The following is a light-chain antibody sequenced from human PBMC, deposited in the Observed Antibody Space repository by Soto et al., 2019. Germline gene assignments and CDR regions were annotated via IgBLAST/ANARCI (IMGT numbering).Light chain of an antibody. CDR2: KAS. CDR1: QSSSIW. J-gene: IGKJ1*01. V-gene: IGKV1-5*03. CDR3: QHYNSYSEA. Sequence: DLEMPQSSSTLFASVGDGVTITCLASQSSSIWLAWYQQKPGKAPKILIYKASSLESGVPSRFSGSGSGTEFTLTISSLQPDDFATYYCQHYNSYSEASGQGAKVAIK.